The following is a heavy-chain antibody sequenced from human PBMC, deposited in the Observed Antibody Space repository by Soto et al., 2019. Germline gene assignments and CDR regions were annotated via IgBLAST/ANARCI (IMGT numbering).Heavy chain of an antibody. CDR3: AIPRARWLQLPFDY. V-gene: IGHV3-30*03. D-gene: IGHD5-12*01. CDR1: GFTFSSYG. CDR2: ISYDGSNK. J-gene: IGHJ4*02. Sequence: GGSLRLSCAASGFTFSSYGMHWVRQAPGKGLEWVAVISYDGSNKYYADSVKGRFTISRDNSKNTLYLQMNSLRAEDTAVYYCAIPRARWLQLPFDYWGQGTLVTVSS.